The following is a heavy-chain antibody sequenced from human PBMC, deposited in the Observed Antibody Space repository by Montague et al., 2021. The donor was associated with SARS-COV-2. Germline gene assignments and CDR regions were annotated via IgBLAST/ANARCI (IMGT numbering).Heavy chain of an antibody. V-gene: IGHV4-59*08. CDR3: VRHPQYDGLNGPPDF. CDR2: VLYNKGT. Sequence: SETLSLTCTVSGVSVTDYYWSWIRQPPGKGREGVGDVLYNKGTNFNPSLKSRVAISVDTSKNQFSLRRTSVTAADTAFFYCVRHPQYDGLNGPPDFWDQGTLVTVSS. J-gene: IGHJ4*02. D-gene: IGHD3-9*01. CDR1: GVSVTDYY.